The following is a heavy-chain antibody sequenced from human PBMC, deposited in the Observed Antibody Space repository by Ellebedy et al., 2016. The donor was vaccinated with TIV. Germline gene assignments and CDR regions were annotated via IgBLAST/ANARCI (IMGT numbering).Heavy chain of an antibody. D-gene: IGHD3-9*01. V-gene: IGHV3-23*01. CDR1: GFTFSSHA. CDR3: AKSGYDILTAYLY. Sequence: GGSLRLXXAASGFTFSSHAMSWVRQAPGKGLEWVSAISGSGAGTYYADSVKGRFTISRDNSKNTLYLQMNSLRAEDTAVYYCAKSGYDILTAYLYWGQGTLVTVAS. J-gene: IGHJ4*02. CDR2: ISGSGAGT.